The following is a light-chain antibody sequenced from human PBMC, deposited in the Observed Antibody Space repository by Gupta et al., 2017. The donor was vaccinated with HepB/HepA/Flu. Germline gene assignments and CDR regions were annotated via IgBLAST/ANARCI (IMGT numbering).Light chain of an antibody. CDR1: QSVSSN. V-gene: IGKV3-15*01. CDR2: GAS. CDR3: QHYSNWPPWT. Sequence: EIVMTQSPATLSVSPGERATLSCRASQSVSSNLAWYQQKPGQAPRLLIYGASTRFTGTPARFSGSGSGTEFTLTIGSLQSEDFATYYCQHYSNWPPWTFGQGTKVEIK. J-gene: IGKJ1*01.